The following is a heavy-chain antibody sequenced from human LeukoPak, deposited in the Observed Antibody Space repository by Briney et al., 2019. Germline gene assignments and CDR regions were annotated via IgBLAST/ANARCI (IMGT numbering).Heavy chain of an antibody. J-gene: IGHJ4*02. CDR1: GFTFSSYS. CDR2: ISSLSGTI. CDR3: ARGRLVSSQSFDY. V-gene: IGHV3-48*01. D-gene: IGHD6-6*01. Sequence: PGGSLRLSCAASGFTFSSYSMNWVRQAPGEGLEWVSYISSLSGTIYYADSVKGRFTISRDNAKNSLYLQMDSLRAEDTAVYYCARGRLVSSQSFDYWGQGTLVTVSS.